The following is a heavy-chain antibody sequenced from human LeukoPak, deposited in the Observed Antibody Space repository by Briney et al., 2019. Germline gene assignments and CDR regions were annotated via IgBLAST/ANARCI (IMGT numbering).Heavy chain of an antibody. V-gene: IGHV4-59*01. CDR2: IYYSGST. Sequence: SETLSLTCTVSGGSISSYYWSWIRQPPGKGLEWIRYIYYSGSTNYNPSLKSRVTISVDTYKNQFSLKLSSVTAADTAVYYCARGTYYYASSGYYYSYYYYYMDVWGKGTTVTVSS. CDR1: GGSISSYY. D-gene: IGHD3-22*01. CDR3: ARGTYYYASSGYYYSYYYYYMDV. J-gene: IGHJ6*03.